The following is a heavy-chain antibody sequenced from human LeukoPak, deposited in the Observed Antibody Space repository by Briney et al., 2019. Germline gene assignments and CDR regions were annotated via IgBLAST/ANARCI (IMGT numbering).Heavy chain of an antibody. D-gene: IGHD3-22*01. J-gene: IGHJ3*02. CDR2: IYTSGSP. V-gene: IGHV4-4*07. Sequence: PSETLSLTCTVSGGSISIYYWSWIRQPAGKGLEWIGRIYTSGSPNYNPSLKSRVTISVDTSKNHFSLNLSSVTAADTAVYYCAKSNGYRLIDIWGQGTMVTVSS. CDR3: AKSNGYRLIDI. CDR1: GGSISIYY.